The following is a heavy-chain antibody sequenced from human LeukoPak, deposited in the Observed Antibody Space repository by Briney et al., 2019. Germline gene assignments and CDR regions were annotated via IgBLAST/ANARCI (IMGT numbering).Heavy chain of an antibody. Sequence: ASVKVSCKASGYTFTSYGISWVRQAPGQGLEWMGLISAYNGNTNYAQKLQGRVSMTTDTYTSTAYMELRSLRSDDTAVYYCARVPTKTSSRQWLVQVIYYFDYWGQGTLVTVSS. D-gene: IGHD6-19*01. CDR2: ISAYNGNT. CDR1: GYTFTSYG. V-gene: IGHV1-18*01. J-gene: IGHJ4*02. CDR3: ARVPTKTSSRQWLVQVIYYFDY.